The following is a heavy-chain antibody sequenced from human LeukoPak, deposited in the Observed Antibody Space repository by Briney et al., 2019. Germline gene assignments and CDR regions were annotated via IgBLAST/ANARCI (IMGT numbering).Heavy chain of an antibody. CDR1: GYSISRYY. V-gene: IGHV4-4*07. CDR2: FYDSGNT. Sequence: PSETLSLTCTVSGYSISRYYWIWIRQPAGKGLEWIGRFYDSGNTNYNPSLKSRVTMSVDTSKNQFSLDLRTVTAAYTAVYYCARGPCASTSAYDFPYYYMDVWGKGTTVTVSS. J-gene: IGHJ6*03. CDR3: ARGPCASTSAYDFPYYYMDV. D-gene: IGHD2-2*01.